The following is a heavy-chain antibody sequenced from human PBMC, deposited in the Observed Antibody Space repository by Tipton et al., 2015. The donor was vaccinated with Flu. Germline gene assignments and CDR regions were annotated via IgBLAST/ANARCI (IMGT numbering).Heavy chain of an antibody. CDR1: GGSISSYY. CDR3: ARLGPRRCGGGSCYVNWFDP. CDR2: IYYSGST. Sequence: TLSLTCTVSGGSISSYYWSWIRQPPGKGLEWIGYIYYSGSTNYNPSLKSRVTISVDTSKNQFSLKLSSVTAADTAVYYCARLGPRRCGGGSCYVNWFDPWGQGTLVTVSS. D-gene: IGHD2-15*01. V-gene: IGHV4-59*08. J-gene: IGHJ5*02.